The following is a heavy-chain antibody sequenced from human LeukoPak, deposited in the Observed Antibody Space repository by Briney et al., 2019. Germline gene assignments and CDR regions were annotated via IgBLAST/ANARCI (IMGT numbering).Heavy chain of an antibody. V-gene: IGHV3-21*01. J-gene: IGHJ4*02. CDR1: GFTFSSYS. D-gene: IGHD6-13*01. CDR2: ISSSSSYI. CDR3: ARDGSSWSFDY. Sequence: GGSLRLSCAASGFTFSSYSMNWVRKAPGKGLEWVSSISSSSSYIYYADSVKGRFTISRDNSKNTLYLQMNSLRAEDTAVYYCARDGSSWSFDYWGQGTLVTVSS.